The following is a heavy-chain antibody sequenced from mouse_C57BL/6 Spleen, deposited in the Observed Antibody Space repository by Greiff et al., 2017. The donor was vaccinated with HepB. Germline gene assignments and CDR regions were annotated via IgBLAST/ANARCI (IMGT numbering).Heavy chain of an antibody. CDR3: ARDRGYDGLDY. Sequence: EVMLVESGGGLVKPGGSLKLSCAASGFTFSSYAMSWVRQTPEKRLEWVATISDGGSYTYYPDNVKGRFTISRDNAKNNLYLQMSHLKSEDTAMYYCARDRGYDGLDYWGQGTTLTVSS. D-gene: IGHD2-2*01. J-gene: IGHJ2*01. V-gene: IGHV5-4*01. CDR1: GFTFSSYA. CDR2: ISDGGSYT.